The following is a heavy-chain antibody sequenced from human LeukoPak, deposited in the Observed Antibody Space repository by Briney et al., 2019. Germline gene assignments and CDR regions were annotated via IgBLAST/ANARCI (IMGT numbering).Heavy chain of an antibody. CDR3: ARSVTGFGYYYYMDV. D-gene: IGHD6-19*01. CDR1: GYSFTSYW. CDR2: IYPGDSDT. J-gene: IGHJ6*03. V-gene: IGHV5-51*01. Sequence: GESLKISCKGSGYSFTSYWIGWVRQMPGKGLEWMGIIYPGDSDTRYSPSFQGQVTISADKSISTAYLQWSSLKASDTAMYYCARSVTGFGYYYYMDVWGKGTMVTISS.